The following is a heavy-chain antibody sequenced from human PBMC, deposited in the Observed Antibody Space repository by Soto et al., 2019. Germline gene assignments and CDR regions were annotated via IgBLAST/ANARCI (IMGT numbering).Heavy chain of an antibody. CDR2: IYPGDSDT. Sequence: GASLKISCEGSGYSFTSYWNGWVRQIPGKGLEWMAIIYPGDSDTRYSPSFQGQVTISADKSISTAYLQWSSLKASDTAMYYCATLTTVTTYGMDVWGQGTTVTVSS. CDR1: GYSFTSYW. V-gene: IGHV5-51*01. CDR3: ATLTTVTTYGMDV. D-gene: IGHD4-17*01. J-gene: IGHJ6*02.